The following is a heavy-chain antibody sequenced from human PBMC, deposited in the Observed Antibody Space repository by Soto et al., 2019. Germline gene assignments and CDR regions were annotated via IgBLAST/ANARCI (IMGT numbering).Heavy chain of an antibody. CDR1: GFTFSSYA. Sequence: PGGSLRLSCAASGFTFSSYAMHWVRQAPGMGLEWVAVISYDGSNKYYADSVKGRFTISRENSKNTLYLKMNSLRAEDTAVYYCFIGGPLHYDPLDYWCQAILVTVS. V-gene: IGHV3-30-3*01. J-gene: IGHJ4*02. CDR2: ISYDGSNK. D-gene: IGHD5-12*01. CDR3: FIGGPLHYDPLDY.